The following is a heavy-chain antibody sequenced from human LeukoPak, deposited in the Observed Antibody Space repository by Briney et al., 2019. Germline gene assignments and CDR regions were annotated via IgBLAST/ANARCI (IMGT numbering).Heavy chain of an antibody. Sequence: SETLSLTCTVSGGSISSSSYYWGWIRQPPGKGLEWIGEINHSGSTNYNPSLKSRVTISVDTSKNQFSLKLSSVTAADTAVYYCARVRRSYYGAFDYWGQGTLVTVSS. CDR1: GGSISSSSYY. D-gene: IGHD1-26*01. CDR2: INHSGST. J-gene: IGHJ4*02. V-gene: IGHV4-39*07. CDR3: ARVRRSYYGAFDY.